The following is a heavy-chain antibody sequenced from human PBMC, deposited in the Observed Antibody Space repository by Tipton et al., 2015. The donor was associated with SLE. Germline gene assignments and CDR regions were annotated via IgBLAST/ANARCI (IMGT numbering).Heavy chain of an antibody. J-gene: IGHJ4*02. CDR3: ARLDYFVSGTNISEVFDY. Sequence: QLVQSGAEVKKPGESLKISCKGSGYSFTNYWIGWGRQMPGKGLEWMGIIYPGDSDTAYSPSFQGHITISSDKAISTAYLQWSSLKASDTAMYYCARLDYFVSGTNISEVFDYRGQGTLVTVSS. CDR2: IYPGDSDT. V-gene: IGHV5-51*01. CDR1: GYSFTNYW. D-gene: IGHD3-10*01.